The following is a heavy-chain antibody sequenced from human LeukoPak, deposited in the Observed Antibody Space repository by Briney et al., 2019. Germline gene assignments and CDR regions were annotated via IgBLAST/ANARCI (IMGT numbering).Heavy chain of an antibody. CDR1: GFTFSSYE. V-gene: IGHV3-48*03. J-gene: IGHJ4*02. D-gene: IGHD3-22*01. CDR2: ISSSGSTI. Sequence: GGSLRLSCAASGFTFSSYEMNWVRQAPGKGLEWVSYISSSGSTIYYADSVKGRFTISRDNAKNSLYLQMNSLRAEDTAVYYCARSYYDSSGYPAPFDYWGQGTLVTVSS. CDR3: ARSYYDSSGYPAPFDY.